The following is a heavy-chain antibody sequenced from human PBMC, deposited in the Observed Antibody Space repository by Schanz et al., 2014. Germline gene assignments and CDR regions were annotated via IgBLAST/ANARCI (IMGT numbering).Heavy chain of an antibody. CDR3: ARDQSPYTNSSDVRYFDY. D-gene: IGHD6-6*01. CDR1: RYTFNTYG. J-gene: IGHJ4*02. V-gene: IGHV1-69*04. CDR2: IIPSLGLA. Sequence: QVPLEQSGAEVKEPGASVKVSCEASRYTFNTYGLNWVRQAPGQGLEWMGRIIPSLGLAKYEQKFQDKVTITADTSTTTAYMELSGLRSEDTAVYYCARDQSPYTNSSDVRYFDYWGQGSLVTVSS.